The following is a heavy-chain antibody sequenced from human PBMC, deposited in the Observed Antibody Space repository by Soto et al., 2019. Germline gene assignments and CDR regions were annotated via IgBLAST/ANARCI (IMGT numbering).Heavy chain of an antibody. D-gene: IGHD3-22*01. CDR1: GFTFSSYA. J-gene: IGHJ5*02. CDR2: ISGSGGST. V-gene: IGHV3-23*01. Sequence: RLSCAASGFTFSSYAMSWVRQAPGKGLEWVSAISGSGGSTYYADSVKGRFTISRDNSKNTLYLQMNSLRAEDTAVYYCASGGYYSHWFDPWGQGTLVTVSS. CDR3: ASGGYYSHWFDP.